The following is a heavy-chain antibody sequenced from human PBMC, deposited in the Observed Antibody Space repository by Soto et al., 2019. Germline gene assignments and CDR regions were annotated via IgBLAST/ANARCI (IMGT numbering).Heavy chain of an antibody. V-gene: IGHV4-39*01. D-gene: IGHD2-15*01. CDR3: ARHLTYCSAGSCYSDFPYYGMDV. Sequence: QLQLQESGPGLVKPSETLSLTCTVSGGSISSSSYYWGWIRQPPGKGLEWIGSIFYSGSTYYNPSLKTRVTISVDTSKHQFSVKLSSVTAADTAVYYCARHLTYCSAGSCYSDFPYYGMDVWGQGTTVTVSS. CDR1: GGSISSSSYY. CDR2: IFYSGST. J-gene: IGHJ6*02.